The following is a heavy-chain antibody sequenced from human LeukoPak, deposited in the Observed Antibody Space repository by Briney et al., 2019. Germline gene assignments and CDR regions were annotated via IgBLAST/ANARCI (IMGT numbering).Heavy chain of an antibody. D-gene: IGHD1-26*01. Sequence: GGSLRLSCVASGFTVGSNYMTWVRQAPGKGLEWVAIISSDGRTQIYADSVKGRFTISRDNLKNTLNLQMNYLEAEDTAVYYCAKEEGWGVNSFDMWGQGTMVTVSS. CDR1: GFTVGSNY. CDR2: ISSDGRTQ. J-gene: IGHJ3*02. CDR3: AKEEGWGVNSFDM. V-gene: IGHV3-30*18.